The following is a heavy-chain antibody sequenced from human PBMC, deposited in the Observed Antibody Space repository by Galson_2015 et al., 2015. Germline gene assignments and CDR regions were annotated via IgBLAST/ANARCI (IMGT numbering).Heavy chain of an antibody. D-gene: IGHD3-3*01. CDR2: ISNGGSTI. CDR3: ARDGPGVLRFLDV. J-gene: IGHJ6*04. Sequence: SLRLSCAASGFTFRDYRMNWVRQAPGKGLEWISYISNGGSTIYYADPVKGRFTISRDNAKNSLYLQMNSLRDEDTAVYYCARDGPGVLRFLDVWGKGTTVTVSS. V-gene: IGHV3-48*02. CDR1: GFTFRDYR.